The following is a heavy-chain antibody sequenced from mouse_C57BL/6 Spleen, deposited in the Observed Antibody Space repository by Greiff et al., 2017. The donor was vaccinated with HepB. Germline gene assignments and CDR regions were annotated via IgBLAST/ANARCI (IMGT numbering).Heavy chain of an antibody. V-gene: IGHV1-15*01. CDR1: GYTFTDYA. Sequence: QVLLKESGAELVRPGASVTLSCKASGYTFTDYAMHWVKQTPVHGLEWIGAIDPETGGTAYNQKFKGKAILTADNSSSTAYMELRSLTSEDSAVYYCTAEYYGGGLAYWGQGTLVTVSS. J-gene: IGHJ3*01. D-gene: IGHD1-1*01. CDR2: IDPETGGT. CDR3: TAEYYGGGLAY.